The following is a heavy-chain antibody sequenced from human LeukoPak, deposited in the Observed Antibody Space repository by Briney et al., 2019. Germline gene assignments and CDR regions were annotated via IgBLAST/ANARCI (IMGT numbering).Heavy chain of an antibody. J-gene: IGHJ6*03. CDR2: IYYSGST. D-gene: IGHD5-24*01. Sequence: SETLSLTCTVSGGSISSSNYYWGWIRQPPGKGLEWIGSIYYSGSTYYNPSLKSRVTISVDTSKNQFSLKLSSVTAADTAVYYCARQWPYYYYMDVWGKGTTVTISS. V-gene: IGHV4-39*01. CDR1: GGSISSSNYY. CDR3: ARQWPYYYYMDV.